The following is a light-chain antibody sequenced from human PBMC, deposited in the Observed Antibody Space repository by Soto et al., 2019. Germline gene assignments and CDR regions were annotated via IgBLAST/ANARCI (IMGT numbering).Light chain of an antibody. Sequence: DIQMTQSPSTLSASVGDRVTITCRASRSISNWLAWYQQRPGIAPKLLIFDASILQSGVPSRFSGSGSGTEFTLTISRLQTDDFATYYCQQYGGFSPITFGGGTNVEI. CDR3: QQYGGFSPIT. CDR1: RSISNW. V-gene: IGKV1-5*01. J-gene: IGKJ4*01. CDR2: DAS.